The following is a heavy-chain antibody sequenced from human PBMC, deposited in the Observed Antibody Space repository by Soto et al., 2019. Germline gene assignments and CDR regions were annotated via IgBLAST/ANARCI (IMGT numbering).Heavy chain of an antibody. CDR2: ISGSGGSK. D-gene: IGHD2-15*01. CDR1: GFTFSSYA. J-gene: IGHJ4*02. CDR3: AKDTPYCSGGSCSKLFDY. V-gene: IGHV3-23*01. Sequence: GGSLRLSCAASGFTFSSYAMSWVRQAPGKGLEWVSAISGSGGSKYYGDSGKGRFTISRDNSKNTLYLQMNSLRAEDTAVYYCAKDTPYCSGGSCSKLFDYWGQGTLVTVSS.